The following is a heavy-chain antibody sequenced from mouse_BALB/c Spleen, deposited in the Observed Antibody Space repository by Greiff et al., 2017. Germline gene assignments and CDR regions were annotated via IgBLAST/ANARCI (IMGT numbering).Heavy chain of an antibody. CDR3: ARGGSSYGAWFAY. CDR1: GYTFTDYA. CDR2: ISTYYGDA. V-gene: IGHV1S137*01. J-gene: IGHJ3*01. Sequence: VQLQQSGAELVRPGVSVKISCKGSGYTFTDYAMHWVKQSHAKSLEWIGVISTYYGDASYNQKFKGKATMTVDKSSSTAYMELARLTSEDSAIYYCARGGSSYGAWFAYWGQGTLVTVSA. D-gene: IGHD1-1*01.